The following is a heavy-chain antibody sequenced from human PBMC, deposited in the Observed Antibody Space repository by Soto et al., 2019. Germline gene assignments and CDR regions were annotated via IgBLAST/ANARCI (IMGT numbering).Heavy chain of an antibody. J-gene: IGHJ4*02. V-gene: IGHV1-8*01. CDR3: SSGIKSGSNSLEGYYFAY. CDR2: MNPNSGNT. CDR1: GYIFTSYE. D-gene: IGHD5-12*01. Sequence: QVQLVQSGAEVMKPGASVKVPCKASGYIFTSYEINWVLQAPVQGLEWMAWMNPNSGNTSYAQKFQGSVTMTRNNPISTAYMELRGLRSEDTAVYYCSSGIKSGSNSLEGYYFAYWGLGTLVTVSS.